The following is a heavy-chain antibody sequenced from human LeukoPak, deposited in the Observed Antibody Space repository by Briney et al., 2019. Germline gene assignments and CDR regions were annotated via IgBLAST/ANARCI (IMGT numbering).Heavy chain of an antibody. J-gene: IGHJ6*03. CDR1: GGSISSYY. CDR3: ARDRVWFGELFGPDYYYYYMDV. Sequence: SETLSLTCTVSGGSISSYYWSWIRQPAGKGLEWIGRIYTSGSTNYNPSLKSRVTMSVDTSKNQFSLKLSSVTAADTAVYYCARDRVWFGELFGPDYYYYYMDVWGKGTTVTVSS. V-gene: IGHV4-4*07. CDR2: IYTSGST. D-gene: IGHD3-10*01.